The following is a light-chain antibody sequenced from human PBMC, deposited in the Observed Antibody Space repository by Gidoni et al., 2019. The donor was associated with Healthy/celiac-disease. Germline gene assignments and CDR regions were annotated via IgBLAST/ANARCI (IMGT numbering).Light chain of an antibody. CDR1: QSVSSSY. J-gene: IGKJ1*01. CDR2: GAS. V-gene: IGKV3-20*01. CDR3: QQYGSSLWT. Sequence: DIVLTQSPGTLSLSPGERATLSCRASQSVSSSYLAWYQQKPGQAPRRLIYGASSRATGIPDRFSGSGSGTDFTLTISRLEPEDFAVYYCQQYGSSLWTFXQXTKVEIK.